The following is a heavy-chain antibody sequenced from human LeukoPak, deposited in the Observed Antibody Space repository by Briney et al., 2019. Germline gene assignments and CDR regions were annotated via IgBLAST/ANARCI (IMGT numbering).Heavy chain of an antibody. Sequence: GGPLRLSCAASGFTFSSYSMNWVRQAPGKGLEWVSSISTSSSYIYYADSVKGRFTISRDNAKNSLYLQMNSLRPEDTAVYYCARDFSWYDAFDIWGQGTMVTVSS. CDR2: ISTSSSYI. CDR1: GFTFSSYS. V-gene: IGHV3-21*01. CDR3: ARDFSWYDAFDI. D-gene: IGHD6-13*01. J-gene: IGHJ3*02.